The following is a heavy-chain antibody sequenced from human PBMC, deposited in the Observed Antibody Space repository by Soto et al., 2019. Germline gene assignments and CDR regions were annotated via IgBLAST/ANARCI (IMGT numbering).Heavy chain of an antibody. V-gene: IGHV4-30-4*01. D-gene: IGHD1-7*01. CDR2: ISYVGST. Sequence: QVQLKESGPGLVKPSQTLSLTCTVSGGSISSGNYYWSWIRQPPGKGLEWIGFISYVGSTNYSASLKGRFTISVDTSKNQCSLNLSFVTAADTAVYYCATMGTPATGLYYFDYWGQGTLVTVSP. J-gene: IGHJ4*02. CDR3: ATMGTPATGLYYFDY. CDR1: GGSISSGNYY.